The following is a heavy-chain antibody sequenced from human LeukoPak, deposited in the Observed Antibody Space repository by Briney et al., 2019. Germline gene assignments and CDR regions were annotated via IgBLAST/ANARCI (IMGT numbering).Heavy chain of an antibody. CDR1: GFTFSGYA. D-gene: IGHD5-18*01. CDR2: ISSNGGST. CDR3: ARGRPVSYGPFDH. Sequence: PGGSLRLSCAASGFTFSGYAMHWVRQAPGKGLEYVSAISSNGGSTYYANSVKGRFTISRDSSKNTLYLQMGSLRAEDMAVYYCARGRPVSYGPFDHWGQGTLVTVSS. J-gene: IGHJ4*02. V-gene: IGHV3-64*01.